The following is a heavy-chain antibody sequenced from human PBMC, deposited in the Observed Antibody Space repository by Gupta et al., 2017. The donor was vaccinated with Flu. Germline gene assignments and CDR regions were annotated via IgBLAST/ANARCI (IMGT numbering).Heavy chain of an antibody. V-gene: IGHV3-23*01. J-gene: IGHJ6*02. CDR2: ITADGRNT. CDR3: AKDDDLNFYYYGMDV. Sequence: QAPGKGLECVALITADGRNTYYAASVKGLFTIARDNLNNTLFLQMSSLRAEDTAIYYCAKDDDLNFYYYGMDVWGQGTTVTVSS. D-gene: IGHD1-1*01.